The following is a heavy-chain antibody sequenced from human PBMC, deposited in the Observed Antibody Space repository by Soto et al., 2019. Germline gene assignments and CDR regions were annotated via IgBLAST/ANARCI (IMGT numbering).Heavy chain of an antibody. CDR3: VGGQYYFDY. Sequence: QVQLVESGGGVVQPGRSLRLSCAASGFPFTSYGMHWVREGPDKGLEWVAIISYDGSDKYYADSVKGRFTISRDNSQSTLYLQMNSLRPEDTALYYCVGGQYYFDYRGQGTLVIVSS. D-gene: IGHD3-10*01. J-gene: IGHJ4*02. CDR1: GFPFTSYG. CDR2: ISYDGSDK. V-gene: IGHV3-30*03.